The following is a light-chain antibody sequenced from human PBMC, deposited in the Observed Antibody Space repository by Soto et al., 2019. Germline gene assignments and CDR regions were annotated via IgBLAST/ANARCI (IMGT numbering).Light chain of an antibody. J-gene: IGKJ5*01. CDR1: QSVSSY. CDR3: QQRNNWPPIT. V-gene: IGKV3-11*01. Sequence: EIVLTETPATLSLSPGESTTLSCKASQSVSSYLAWYQQKPGQAPRLLSYDASIRATGIRARLSGSGSGTDFTLTISSLEPEDFAVYYCQQRNNWPPITFGQGTQLEIK. CDR2: DAS.